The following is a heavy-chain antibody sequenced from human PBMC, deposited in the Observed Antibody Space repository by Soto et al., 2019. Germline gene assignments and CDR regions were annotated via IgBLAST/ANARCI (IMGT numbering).Heavy chain of an antibody. CDR2: MNPNNGNA. D-gene: IGHD6-25*01. CDR3: ARRKERSGPYYLDL. Sequence: GASVKVSCKASGFTFITYDFSWVRQAAGQGLEWMGWMNPNNGNAGFAQKFRGRINMTRNTSISTAYLELSSLRSDDSAVYFCARRKERSGPYYLDLWGQVTQVTVSS. V-gene: IGHV1-8*01. CDR1: GFTFITYD. J-gene: IGHJ4*02.